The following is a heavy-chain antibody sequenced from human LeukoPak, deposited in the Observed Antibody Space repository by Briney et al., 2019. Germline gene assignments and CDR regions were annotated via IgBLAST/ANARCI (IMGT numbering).Heavy chain of an antibody. V-gene: IGHV1-2*02. J-gene: IGHJ6*03. CDR1: GYTFTGYY. CDR2: INPDSGGT. CDR3: ARGTYYYYYYYMDV. Sequence: ASVKVSCKASGYTFTGYYMHWVRQAPGQGLEWMGWINPDSGGTNYAQKFQGRVTMTRDTSISTAYMVLSRLRSDDMAVYYCARGTYYYYYYYMDVWGKGTTVTVSS.